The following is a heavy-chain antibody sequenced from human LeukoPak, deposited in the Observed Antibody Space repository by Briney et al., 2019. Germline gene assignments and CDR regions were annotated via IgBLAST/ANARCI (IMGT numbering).Heavy chain of an antibody. CDR2: IRYDGSNK. CDR1: GFTFSSYG. CDR3: ARDYGVPAATLTYYYYYMDV. V-gene: IGHV3-30*02. D-gene: IGHD2-2*01. Sequence: PGGSLRLSCAASGFTFSSYGMHWVRQAPGKGLEWVAFIRYDGSNKYYADSVKGRFTISRDNSKNSLYLQMNSLRAEDTAVYYCARDYGVPAATLTYYYYYMDVWGKGTTVTVSS. J-gene: IGHJ6*03.